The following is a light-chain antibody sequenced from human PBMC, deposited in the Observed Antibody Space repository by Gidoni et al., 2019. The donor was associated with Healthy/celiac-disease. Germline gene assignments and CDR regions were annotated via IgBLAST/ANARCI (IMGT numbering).Light chain of an antibody. CDR2: AAS. J-gene: IGKJ1*01. CDR1: QGISSY. CDR3: QQLNSYPLT. V-gene: IGKV1-9*01. Sequence: DIQLTPSPSFLSASVGARVTITCRASQGISSYLAWYQQKPGKAPKLLIYAASTLQSGVPSRFSGSGSGKEFTLTISSLQPEDCATYYCQQLNSYPLTFGQGTKVEIK.